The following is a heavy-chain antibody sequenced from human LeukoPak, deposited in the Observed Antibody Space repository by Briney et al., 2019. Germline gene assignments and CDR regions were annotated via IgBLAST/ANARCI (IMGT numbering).Heavy chain of an antibody. CDR1: GGSISSGGYY. CDR3: ATTVGSYFDY. Sequence: PSETLCLTCTVSGGSISSGGYYWSWIRQHPGKGLEWVGYIYYSGSTYYNPSLKSRVTMSVDTSENQFPLKLSSVTAADTAVYYCATTVGSYFDYWSQGTLVTVSS. V-gene: IGHV4-31*03. J-gene: IGHJ4*02. D-gene: IGHD3-16*01. CDR2: IYYSGST.